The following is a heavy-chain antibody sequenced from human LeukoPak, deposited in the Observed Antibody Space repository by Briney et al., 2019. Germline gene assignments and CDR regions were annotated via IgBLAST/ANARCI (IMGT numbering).Heavy chain of an antibody. CDR2: ISVSGNT. J-gene: IGHJ4*02. CDR1: GFTFSDYY. Sequence: GGSLRLSCAASGFTFSDYYMSWIRQAPGKGLEWVSAISVSGNTYHADSVKGRFTISRDSSKNTLYLQMNRLRAEDAAVYYCAKAPVTTCSGAYCYPFDYWGQGTLVTVSS. CDR3: AKAPVTTCSGAYCYPFDY. V-gene: IGHV3-23*01. D-gene: IGHD2-21*01.